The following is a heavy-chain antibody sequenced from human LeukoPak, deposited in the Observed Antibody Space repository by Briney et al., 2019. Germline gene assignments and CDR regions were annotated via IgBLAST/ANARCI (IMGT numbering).Heavy chain of an antibody. CDR1: GYTFTSYG. CDR2: ISAYNGNT. J-gene: IGHJ5*02. V-gene: IGHV1-18*01. Sequence: GASVKVSCKASGYTFTSYGISWVRQAPGQGLEWMGWISAYNGNTIYAQKLQGRVTMTTDTSTSTAYMELRSLRSDDTAVYYCARLNGVYCSGGSCYPGSNNWFDPWGQGTLVTVSS. CDR3: ARLNGVYCSGGSCYPGSNNWFDP. D-gene: IGHD2-15*01.